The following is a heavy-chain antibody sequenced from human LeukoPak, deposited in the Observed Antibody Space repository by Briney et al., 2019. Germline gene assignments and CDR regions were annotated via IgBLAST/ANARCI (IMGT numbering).Heavy chain of an antibody. D-gene: IGHD4-11*01. Sequence: EASVTVSCKASGGTFTSYAISWVRQAPGQGLEWMGGIIPIFGTANYAQKFQGRVTITADESTSTAYMELSSLRSEDTAVYYCARDMAVTRNNWFDPWGQGTLVTVSS. J-gene: IGHJ5*02. V-gene: IGHV1-69*01. CDR2: IIPIFGTA. CDR3: ARDMAVTRNNWFDP. CDR1: GGTFTSYA.